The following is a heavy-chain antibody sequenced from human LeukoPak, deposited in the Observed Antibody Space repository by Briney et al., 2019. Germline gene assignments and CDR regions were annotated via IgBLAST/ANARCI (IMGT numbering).Heavy chain of an antibody. CDR3: ARGGFLVDTAMVPAY. CDR1: GFTFSSYW. D-gene: IGHD5-18*01. CDR2: INSDGSST. J-gene: IGHJ4*02. Sequence: GGSLRLSCAASGFTFSSYWMHWVRQAPGKGLVWVSRINSDGSSTSYADSVKGRFTISRDNAKNTLYLQMNSLRAEDTAVYYCARGGFLVDTAMVPAYWGQGTLVTVS. V-gene: IGHV3-74*01.